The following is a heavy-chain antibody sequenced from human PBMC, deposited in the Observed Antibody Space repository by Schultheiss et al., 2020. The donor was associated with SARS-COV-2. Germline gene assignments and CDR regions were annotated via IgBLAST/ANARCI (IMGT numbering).Heavy chain of an antibody. D-gene: IGHD6-6*01. J-gene: IGHJ4*02. V-gene: IGHV4-59*01. CDR2: IYYSGST. CDR3: ARGQLVHDY. Sequence: GSLRLSCTVSGGTISSYYWSWIRQPPGKGLEWIGYIYYSGSTNYLPSLKSRVTISVDTSKNQFSLKLSSVTAADTAVYYCARGQLVHDYWGQGTLVTVSS. CDR1: GGTISSYY.